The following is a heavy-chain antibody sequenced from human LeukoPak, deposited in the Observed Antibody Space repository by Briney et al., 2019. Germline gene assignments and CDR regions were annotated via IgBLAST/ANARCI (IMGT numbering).Heavy chain of an antibody. CDR1: GYTFTSYY. CDR3: ARAIFGVVGIFDY. D-gene: IGHD3-3*01. J-gene: IGHJ4*02. V-gene: IGHV1-46*03. CDR2: INPSGGST. Sequence: ASVKVSCKASGYTFTSYYLHWVRRAPGQGLEWMGIINPSGGSTSYAQKFQGRVTMTRGTSTSTVYMELSSLRSEDTAVYYCARAIFGVVGIFDYWGQGTLVTVSS.